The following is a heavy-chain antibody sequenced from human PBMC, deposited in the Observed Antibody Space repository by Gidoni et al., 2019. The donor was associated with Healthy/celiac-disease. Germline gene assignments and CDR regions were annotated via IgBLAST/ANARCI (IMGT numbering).Heavy chain of an antibody. V-gene: IGHV4-59*01. J-gene: IGHJ4*02. Sequence: QVQLQESGPGLVKPSETLSLTCTVSGGSTSSYYWSWIRQPPGKGLEWIGYIYDSGSTNYNPSLKSRVTISLETSKNQFSLKLSSVTAADTAVYYCARGPYFDNWGQGTLVTVSS. CDR2: IYDSGST. CDR1: GGSTSSYY. CDR3: ARGPYFDN.